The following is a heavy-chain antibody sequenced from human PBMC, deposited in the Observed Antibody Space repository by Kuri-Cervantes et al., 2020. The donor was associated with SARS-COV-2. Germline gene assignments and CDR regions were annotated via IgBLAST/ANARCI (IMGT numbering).Heavy chain of an antibody. CDR1: GFTFSDYY. J-gene: IGHJ6*02. D-gene: IGHD3-3*01. V-gene: IGHV3-11*06. CDR3: AREFHDFWSGYYGPYYFYAMDV. CDR2: ISSSSSYT. Sequence: GESLKISCAASGFTFSDYYMSWIRQAPGEGLEWVSYISSSSSYTNYADSVKGRFTIPRDNARNSLYLQMNSLRVEDTAVYYCAREFHDFWSGYYGPYYFYAMDVWGQGTTVTVSS.